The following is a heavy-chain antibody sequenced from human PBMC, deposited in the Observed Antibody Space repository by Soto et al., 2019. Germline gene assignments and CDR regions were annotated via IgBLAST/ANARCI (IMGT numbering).Heavy chain of an antibody. D-gene: IGHD2-15*01. V-gene: IGHV3-9*01. J-gene: IGHJ3*02. CDR3: AKDRRYCSGGSCYHWDAFDI. Sequence: GGSLILSCAASGFTFDDYAMHWVRQAPGEGLEWVSGISWNSGSIGYADSVKGRFTISRDNAKNSLYLQMNSLRAEDTALYYCAKDRRYCSGGSCYHWDAFDIWGQGTMVTVSS. CDR2: ISWNSGSI. CDR1: GFTFDDYA.